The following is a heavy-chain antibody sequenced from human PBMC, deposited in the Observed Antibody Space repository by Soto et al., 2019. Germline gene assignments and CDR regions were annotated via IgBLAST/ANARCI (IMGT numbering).Heavy chain of an antibody. Sequence: QVQLVESGGGVVQPGWSLRLSCAASGFTFSSYGMHWVRQAPGKGLEWVAVISFDGRTTYYADSVKGRFTISRDNSENTLYLQMSNLRAEDTAVYYCTKESNGHYSKSKWEFDDWGQGSLVTVSS. D-gene: IGHD1-26*01. CDR3: TKESNGHYSKSKWEFDD. CDR2: ISFDGRTT. CDR1: GFTFSSYG. J-gene: IGHJ4*02. V-gene: IGHV3-30*18.